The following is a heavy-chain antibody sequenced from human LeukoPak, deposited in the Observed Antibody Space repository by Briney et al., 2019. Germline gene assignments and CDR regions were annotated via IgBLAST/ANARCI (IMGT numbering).Heavy chain of an antibody. CDR2: ISSSSSTI. Sequence: GGSLRLSCAASGFTFSSYSMNWVRQAPGKGLEWVSYISSSSSTIYYADSVKGRFTISRDNAKNSLYLQMNSLRAEDTAVYYCARDLLEWHRYYMDVWGKGTTVTVSS. CDR3: ARDLLEWHRYYMDV. D-gene: IGHD3-3*01. CDR1: GFTFSSYS. V-gene: IGHV3-48*04. J-gene: IGHJ6*03.